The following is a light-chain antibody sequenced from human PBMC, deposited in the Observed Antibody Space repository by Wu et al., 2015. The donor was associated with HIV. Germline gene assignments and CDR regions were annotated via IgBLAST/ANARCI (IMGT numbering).Light chain of an antibody. J-gene: IGKJ5*01. CDR3: QQLNSYPLT. CDR2: DAS. V-gene: IGKV1-13*02. CDR1: QDISTY. Sequence: AIQLTQSPSSLSASIGDRVNITCRASQDISTYLAWYQQTPGKAPRVLIYDASTLQSGVSSRFSGSGSGAHFTLTISGLQREDFAVVFCQQLNSYPLTFGQGSRLEI.